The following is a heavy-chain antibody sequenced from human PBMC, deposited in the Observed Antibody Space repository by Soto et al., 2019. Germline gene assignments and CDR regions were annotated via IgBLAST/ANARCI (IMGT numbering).Heavy chain of an antibody. V-gene: IGHV1-3*01. CDR1: GYTFTSYG. D-gene: IGHD2-2*01. J-gene: IGHJ6*02. CDR2: INPGNGNT. Sequence: ASVKVSCKASGYTFTSYGINWVRQAPGRGLEWMGWINPGNGNTKYSQQFQGRVIIDRDTSASTAYMELSSLRSEDTAVYYCARGDIVVVPAAIFFGCCGMDVWGQGTTVTVSS. CDR3: ARGDIVVVPAAIFFGCCGMDV.